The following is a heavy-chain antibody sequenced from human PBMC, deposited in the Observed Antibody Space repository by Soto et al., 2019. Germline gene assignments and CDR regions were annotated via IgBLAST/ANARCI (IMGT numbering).Heavy chain of an antibody. D-gene: IGHD3-22*01. V-gene: IGHV1-69*04. CDR2: IIPILGIA. CDR1: GYTFTSYG. CDR3: ARDFLDSSVNFDY. J-gene: IGHJ4*02. Sequence: ASVKVSCKASGYTFTSYGISWVRQAPGQGLEWMGRIIPILGIANYAQKFQGRVTITADKSTSTAYMELSSLRSEDTAVYYCARDFLDSSVNFDYWGQGTLVTV.